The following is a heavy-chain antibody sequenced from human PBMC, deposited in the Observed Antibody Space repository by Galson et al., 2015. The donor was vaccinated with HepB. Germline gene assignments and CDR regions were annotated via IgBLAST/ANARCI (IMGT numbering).Heavy chain of an antibody. D-gene: IGHD5-18*01. V-gene: IGHV3-7*03. CDR3: ARGGNTAGAMGY. J-gene: IGHJ4*02. CDR2: INQDGSEK. Sequence: SLRLSCAASGFTFSNFWMTWVRQAPGKGLEWVANINQDGSEKYYVDSMKGRITISRDNPKNSLYLQMNSLRPDDTAFYYCARGGNTAGAMGYWGRGTLLTVSS. CDR1: GFTFSNFW.